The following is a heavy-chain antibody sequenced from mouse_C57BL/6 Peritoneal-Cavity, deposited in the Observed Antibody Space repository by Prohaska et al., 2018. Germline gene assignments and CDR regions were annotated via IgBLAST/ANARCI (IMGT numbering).Heavy chain of an antibody. J-gene: IGHJ1*03. CDR1: GFPITSGYY. CDR3: AGDYDGYWYFDV. V-gene: IGHV12-3*01. D-gene: IGHD2-3*01. CDR2: ITHSGET. Sequence: QMQLQESGPGLVKPSQSLFLTCSITGFPITSGYYWIWIRQSPGKPLEWMGYITHSGETFYNPSLQSPISSTRETPKNQFFLQLNSVTTEDTAMYYCAGDYDGYWYFDVWGTGTTVTVSS.